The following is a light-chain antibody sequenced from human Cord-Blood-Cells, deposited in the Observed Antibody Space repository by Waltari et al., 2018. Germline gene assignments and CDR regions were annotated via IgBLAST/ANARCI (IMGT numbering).Light chain of an antibody. Sequence: DLQMTPSPFSLSSSLGDRVPITCRASQSISSYLNWYQQKPGKAPKLLIYAASSLQSGVPSRFSGSGSGTDFTLTISSLQPEDFATYYCQQSYSTPLTFGGGTKVEIK. CDR2: AAS. CDR1: QSISSY. CDR3: QQSYSTPLT. V-gene: IGKV1-39*01. J-gene: IGKJ4*01.